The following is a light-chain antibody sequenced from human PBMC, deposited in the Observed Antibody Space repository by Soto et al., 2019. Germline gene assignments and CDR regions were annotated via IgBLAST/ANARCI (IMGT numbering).Light chain of an antibody. Sequence: IHMTQSPSTLPASVGDRVTITCRANQSISTWLAWYQQKPWKAPNLLIYKASRLETGVPSRFSGSGSGTEFTPTISFLQPHDFATYYCQQYNSYSPLTFGGGTKVDIK. CDR2: KAS. V-gene: IGKV1-5*03. J-gene: IGKJ4*01. CDR3: QQYNSYSPLT. CDR1: QSISTW.